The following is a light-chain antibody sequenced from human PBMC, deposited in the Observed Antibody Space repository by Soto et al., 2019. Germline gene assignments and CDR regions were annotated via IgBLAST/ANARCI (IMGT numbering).Light chain of an antibody. V-gene: IGLV2-11*01. CDR1: SSDVGGYNY. Sequence: QSVLTQPRSVSGSPGQSVTISCTGTSSDVGGYNYVSWYQQHPGKAPTLMIYDVSKRPSGVPDRFSGSKSGNTASLTISGLQAEDEADYDCCSYAGSDVVCGGGTKVTV. CDR2: DVS. CDR3: CSYAGSDVV. J-gene: IGLJ2*01.